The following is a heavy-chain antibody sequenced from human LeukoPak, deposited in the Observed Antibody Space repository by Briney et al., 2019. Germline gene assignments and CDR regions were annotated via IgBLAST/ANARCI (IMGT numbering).Heavy chain of an antibody. D-gene: IGHD6-13*01. CDR1: GGSISSYY. CDR2: IYTSGSTNYT. Sequence: SETLSLTCTVSGGSISSYYWSWIRQPAGKGLEWIGRIYTSGSTNYTNYNPSLKGRVTMSVDTSKNQFSLKLSSVTAADTAVYYCARTYSSSWYPFDYWGQGTLVTVSS. V-gene: IGHV4-4*07. CDR3: ARTYSSSWYPFDY. J-gene: IGHJ4*02.